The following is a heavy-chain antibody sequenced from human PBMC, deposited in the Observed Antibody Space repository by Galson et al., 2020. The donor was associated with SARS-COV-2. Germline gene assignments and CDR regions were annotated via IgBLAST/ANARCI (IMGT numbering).Heavy chain of an antibody. CDR3: ARDRMIWGDSSIEQYGMDV. D-gene: IGHD3-10*01. J-gene: IGHJ6*02. CDR1: GFTFRSYA. CDR2: TSYDGSKE. V-gene: IGHV3-30*09. Sequence: QAGGSLRLSCAASGFTFRSYAMHWVRQAPGKGLEWVAVTSYDGSKEYYADSVRGRFAISRDNSKSTLYLQIYSLRGDDTAVYYCARDRMIWGDSSIEQYGMDVWGPGTTVSVSS.